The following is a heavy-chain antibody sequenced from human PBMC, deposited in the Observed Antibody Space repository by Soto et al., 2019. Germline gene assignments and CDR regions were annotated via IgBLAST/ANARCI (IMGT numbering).Heavy chain of an antibody. CDR2: ISAYNGNT. CDR1: GYTFTSYG. D-gene: IGHD5-18*01. Sequence: QVQLVQSGAEVKKPGASVKVSCKASGYTFTSYGISWVRQAPGQGLEWMGWISAYNGNTNYAQKLQGRGTMTTDTSTSTAYMELRSLRSDATAVYYCARGKYSPPYDYYYGTDVWGQGTTVTVSS. J-gene: IGHJ6*02. CDR3: ARGKYSPPYDYYYGTDV. V-gene: IGHV1-18*01.